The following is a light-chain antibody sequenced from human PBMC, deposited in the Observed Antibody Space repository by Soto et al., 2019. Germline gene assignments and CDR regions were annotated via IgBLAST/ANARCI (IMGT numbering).Light chain of an antibody. CDR2: AAS. CDR3: QQSYSTLWT. V-gene: IGKV1-39*01. CDR1: QSISSY. J-gene: IGKJ1*01. Sequence: IQMTQSPSSLTASLGDRVTITCRASQSISSYLNWYQQKPGKAPKLLIYAASSLQSGVPSRCSGSGSGTDFTLTISSLPPEDFEPYYCQQSYSTLWTFGQGTKVDIK.